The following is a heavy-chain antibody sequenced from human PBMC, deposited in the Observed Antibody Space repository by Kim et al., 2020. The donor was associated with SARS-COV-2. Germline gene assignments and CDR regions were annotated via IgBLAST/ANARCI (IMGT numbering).Heavy chain of an antibody. CDR3: ARAGAYSGALEY. J-gene: IGHJ4*02. Sequence: NHAQRFQNRITKTADKSTTTTYMELSSLTAEDTAIYYCARAGAYSGALEYWGQGTLVTVSS. V-gene: IGHV1-69*02. D-gene: IGHD3-10*01.